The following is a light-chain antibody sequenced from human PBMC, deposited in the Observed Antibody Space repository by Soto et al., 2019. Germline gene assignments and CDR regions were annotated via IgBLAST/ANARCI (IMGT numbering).Light chain of an antibody. Sequence: EIVLTHSPGTLSLSPWEIATLSCRASQSISSNYLAWYQQKPGHAPRLLIYDASTRAPGIPARFSGRGSGADFTLTISSLEPEHFAVYYCQQRSDSITFGQGTRLEIK. V-gene: IGKV3D-20*02. CDR3: QQRSDSIT. CDR2: DAS. J-gene: IGKJ5*01. CDR1: QSISSNY.